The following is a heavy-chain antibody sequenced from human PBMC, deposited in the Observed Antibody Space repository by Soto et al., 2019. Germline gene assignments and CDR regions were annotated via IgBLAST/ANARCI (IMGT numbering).Heavy chain of an antibody. J-gene: IGHJ4*02. CDR3: ARDSSGWSPVDY. Sequence: SERMSLTCTVCGGSISSYYWSWIRQPAGKGLEWIGRIYTSGSTNYNPSLKSRVTMSVDTSKNQFSLKLSSVTAADTAVYYCARDSSGWSPVDYWGQGTLVTVSS. D-gene: IGHD6-19*01. CDR1: GGSISSYY. CDR2: IYTSGST. V-gene: IGHV4-4*07.